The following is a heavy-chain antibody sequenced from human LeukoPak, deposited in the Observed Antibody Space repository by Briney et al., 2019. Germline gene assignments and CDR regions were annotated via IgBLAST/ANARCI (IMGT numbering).Heavy chain of an antibody. CDR3: ARDSANWGLRGSHYFDY. CDR1: GGSINTGGYY. J-gene: IGHJ4*02. D-gene: IGHD7-27*01. Sequence: PSETLSLTCTVSGGSINTGGYYWSWLRQHPGKGLEWIGYIYYSGSTYYNPSLKSRVTISVDTSKNQFSLKLSSVTAADTAVYYCARDSANWGLRGSHYFDYWGQGTLVTVSS. V-gene: IGHV4-31*03. CDR2: IYYSGST.